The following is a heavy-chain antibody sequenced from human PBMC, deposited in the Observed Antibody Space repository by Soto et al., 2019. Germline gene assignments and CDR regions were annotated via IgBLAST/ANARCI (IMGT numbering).Heavy chain of an antibody. CDR1: GGTFSSYA. D-gene: IGHD6-19*01. Sequence: SVKVSCKASGGTFSSYAISWVRQAPGQGLEWMGGIIPIFGTANYAQKFQGRVTITADESTSTAYMELSSLRSEDTAVYYCAWYSSGWQHYYYYGMDVWGQGTTVTVSS. CDR3: AWYSSGWQHYYYYGMDV. V-gene: IGHV1-69*13. J-gene: IGHJ6*02. CDR2: IIPIFGTA.